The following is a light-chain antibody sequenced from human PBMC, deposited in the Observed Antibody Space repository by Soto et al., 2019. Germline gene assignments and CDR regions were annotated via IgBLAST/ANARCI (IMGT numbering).Light chain of an antibody. Sequence: DIQMTQSPSTLSASVGDRVTITCRASQSINIWLAWYQQKPGKAPKVLIHQASVLESGVPSRFSGSGSETEFTLTISSLQPDDFATYYCQQYSGSSPFGQGTKVEIK. V-gene: IGKV1-5*03. J-gene: IGKJ2*01. CDR2: QAS. CDR3: QQYSGSSP. CDR1: QSINIW.